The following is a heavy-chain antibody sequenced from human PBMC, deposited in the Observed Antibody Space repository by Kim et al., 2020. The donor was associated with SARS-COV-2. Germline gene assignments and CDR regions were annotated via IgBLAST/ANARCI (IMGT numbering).Heavy chain of an antibody. CDR2: SYYSGST. Sequence: SETLSLTCTVSGGSISSSSYYWGWIRQPPGKGLEWIGSSYYSGSTYYNPSLKSRVTISVDTSKNQFSLKLSSVTAADTALYYCARHAKTTVGGVDLWGQGTLVTVSS. CDR1: GGSISSSSYY. V-gene: IGHV4-39*01. D-gene: IGHD4-17*01. J-gene: IGHJ5*02. CDR3: ARHAKTTVGGVDL.